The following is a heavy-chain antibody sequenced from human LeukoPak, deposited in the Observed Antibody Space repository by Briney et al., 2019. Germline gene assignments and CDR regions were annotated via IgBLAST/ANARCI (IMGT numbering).Heavy chain of an antibody. CDR2: IYRSGST. CDR3: ARNAGDYTKPSDY. V-gene: IGHV4-38-2*02. Sequence: PSETLSLTCTVSGYSISSGYYWGWIRQPPGKGLERIGTIYRSGSTYYNPSLKRRVTISVDTSRNQFSLQLSSVTAADTAVYYCARNAGDYTKPSDYWGQGTLVTVSS. D-gene: IGHD4-11*01. J-gene: IGHJ4*02. CDR1: GYSISSGYY.